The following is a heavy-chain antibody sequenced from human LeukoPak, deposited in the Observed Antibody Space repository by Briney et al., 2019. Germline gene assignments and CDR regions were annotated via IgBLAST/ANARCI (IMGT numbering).Heavy chain of an antibody. Sequence: SETLSLTCSVSGDSASPYFWSWIRQPPGKGLEWIGYIYYSGTTNYNPSLKSRVTISIDTSKDQFSLKVNSVTAADTAVYYCARLTVGHYFDYWGQGNLVSVSS. D-gene: IGHD2-21*02. CDR2: IYYSGTT. CDR3: ARLTVGHYFDY. J-gene: IGHJ4*02. CDR1: GDSASPYF. V-gene: IGHV4-59*08.